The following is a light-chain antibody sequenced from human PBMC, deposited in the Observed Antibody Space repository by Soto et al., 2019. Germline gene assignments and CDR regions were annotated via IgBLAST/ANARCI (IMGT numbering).Light chain of an antibody. J-gene: IGLJ1*01. Sequence: QSALTQPASVSGSPGQSITISCTGTSSDVCGYNYVSWYQQHPGKAPKFMIYDVSNRPSGVSNRFSGSKSGNTASLTISWLQAEDEADYYCCSYTTSNTRQIVFGTGTKVTVL. CDR3: CSYTTSNTRQIV. V-gene: IGLV2-14*01. CDR1: SSDVCGYNY. CDR2: DVS.